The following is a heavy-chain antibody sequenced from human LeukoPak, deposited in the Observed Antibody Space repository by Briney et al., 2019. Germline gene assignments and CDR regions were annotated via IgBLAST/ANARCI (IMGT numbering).Heavy chain of an antibody. CDR3: ARDLLAAAGTVFDP. CDR2: IYTSGST. J-gene: IGHJ5*02. V-gene: IGHV4-4*07. D-gene: IGHD6-13*01. CDR1: GGSLSSYH. Sequence: SETLSLTCTVSGGSLSSYHWSWIRQPAGKGLGWIGRIYTSGSTNYNPSLKSRVTMSVDTSKNQFSLKLSSVTAADTAVYYCARDLLAAAGTVFDPWGQGTLVTVSS.